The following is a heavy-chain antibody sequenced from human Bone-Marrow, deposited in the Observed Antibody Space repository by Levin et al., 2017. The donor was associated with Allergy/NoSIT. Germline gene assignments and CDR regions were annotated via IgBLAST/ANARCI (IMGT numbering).Heavy chain of an antibody. CDR2: IYWDDDQ. D-gene: IGHD3-16*01. CDR1: GSPLNTRGVG. J-gene: IGHJ4*02. V-gene: IGHV2-5*02. Sequence: VSGPTLVKPTQTLTLTCTLSGSPLNTRGVGVGWIRQPPGKALEWLALIYWDDDQRYSPEPSLKTRLSITKDTSKNQVVLIMTNMDPVETGTYYCAYSAKGGGQVDYWGQGSLVTVSS. CDR3: AYSAKGGGQVDY.